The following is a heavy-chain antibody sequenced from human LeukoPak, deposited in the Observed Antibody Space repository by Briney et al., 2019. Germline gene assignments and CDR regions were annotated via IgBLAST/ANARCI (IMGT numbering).Heavy chain of an antibody. D-gene: IGHD2-2*02. Sequence: PSETLSLTCTVSGGSISSGDYYWSWIRQPPGKGLEWIGYIYYSGSTYYNPSLKCRVTISVDTSKNQFSLKLSSVTAADTAVYYCARDTLKGGLDYWGQGTLVTVSS. V-gene: IGHV4-30-4*08. CDR2: IYYSGST. J-gene: IGHJ4*02. CDR1: GGSISSGDYY. CDR3: ARDTLKGGLDY.